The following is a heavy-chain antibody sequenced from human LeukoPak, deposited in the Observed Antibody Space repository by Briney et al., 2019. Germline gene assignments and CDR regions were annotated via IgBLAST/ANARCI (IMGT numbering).Heavy chain of an antibody. CDR1: GGTFSSYA. J-gene: IGHJ4*02. Sequence: ASVKVSCKASGGTFSSYAISWVRQAPGQGLEWMGGIIPIFGTANYAQKFQGRVTITADESTSTAYMELSSLRSEDTAVYYCAGDRVVGYYDSLVAPYYFDYWGQGTLVTVSS. CDR2: IIPIFGTA. D-gene: IGHD3-22*01. V-gene: IGHV1-69*13. CDR3: AGDRVVGYYDSLVAPYYFDY.